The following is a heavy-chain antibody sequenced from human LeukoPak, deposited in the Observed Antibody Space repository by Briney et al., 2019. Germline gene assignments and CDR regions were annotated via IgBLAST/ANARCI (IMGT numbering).Heavy chain of an antibody. Sequence: ASVKVSCKASGYTFTSYGISWVRQAPGLGLEWMGWISAYNGNTNYAQKLQGRVTMTTDTSTSTAYMELRSLRSDDTAVYYCARLQYSSGWYGGNYFDYWGQGTLVTVSS. J-gene: IGHJ4*02. V-gene: IGHV1-18*01. D-gene: IGHD6-19*01. CDR3: ARLQYSSGWYGGNYFDY. CDR2: ISAYNGNT. CDR1: GYTFTSYG.